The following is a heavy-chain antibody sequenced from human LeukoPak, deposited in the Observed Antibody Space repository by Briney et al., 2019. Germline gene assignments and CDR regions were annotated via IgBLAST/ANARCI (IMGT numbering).Heavy chain of an antibody. J-gene: IGHJ4*02. CDR2: LSSGGGSP. D-gene: IGHD2-15*01. V-gene: IGHV3-23*01. CDR1: GFTFSSYD. CDR3: TKVTSTGSCYQSDY. Sequence: PGRSLRLSCAASGFTFSSYDMHWVRQAPGKGLEWISGLSSGGGSPYYADSVKGRFTISRDNSKNTLFLQMNSLRAEDTATYYCTKVTSTGSCYQSDYWGQGTLVTVSS.